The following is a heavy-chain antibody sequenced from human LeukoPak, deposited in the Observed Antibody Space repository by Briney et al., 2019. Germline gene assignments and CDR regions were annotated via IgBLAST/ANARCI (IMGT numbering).Heavy chain of an antibody. CDR3: TRIGSNYYGSGSYYEFNN. V-gene: IGHV3-73*01. D-gene: IGHD3-10*01. J-gene: IGHJ4*02. CDR1: GFTFSGSA. Sequence: GRSLRLSCAASGFTFSGSAMHWVRQASGKGLEWVGRIRSKANSYATAYAASVKGRFTISRDDSKNTAYLQMNSLKTEDTAVYYCTRIGSNYYGSGSYYEFNNWGQGTLVTVSS. CDR2: IRSKANSYAT.